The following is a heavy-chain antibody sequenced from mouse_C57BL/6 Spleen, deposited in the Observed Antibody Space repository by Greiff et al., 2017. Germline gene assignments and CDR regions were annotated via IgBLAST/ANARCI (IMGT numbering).Heavy chain of an antibody. CDR3: ARVHYYGSSSWYFDV. CDR2: IDPSDSYT. V-gene: IGHV1-59*01. D-gene: IGHD1-1*01. J-gene: IGHJ1*03. CDR1: GYTFTSYW. Sequence: VQLQQPGAELVRPGTSVKLSCKASGYTFTSYWMHWVKQRPGQGLEWIGVIDPSDSYTNYNQKFKGKATLTVDTSSSTAYMQLSSLTSEDSAVYYCARVHYYGSSSWYFDVWGTGTTVTVSS.